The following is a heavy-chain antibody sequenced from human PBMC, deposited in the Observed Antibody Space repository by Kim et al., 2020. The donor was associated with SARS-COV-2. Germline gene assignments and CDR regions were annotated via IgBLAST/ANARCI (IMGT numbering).Heavy chain of an antibody. CDR1: GYSFTSYW. Sequence: GESLKISCKGSGYSFTSYWISWVRQMPGKGLEWMGRIDPSDSYTNYSPSFQGHVTISADKSISTAYLQWSSLKASDTAMYYCASYSGSYYAYYYGMDVWGQGTTVTVSS. V-gene: IGHV5-10-1*01. CDR3: ASYSGSYYAYYYGMDV. D-gene: IGHD1-26*01. J-gene: IGHJ6*02. CDR2: IDPSDSYT.